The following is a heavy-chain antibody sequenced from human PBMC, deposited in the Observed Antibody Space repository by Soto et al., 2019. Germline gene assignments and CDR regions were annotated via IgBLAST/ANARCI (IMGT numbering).Heavy chain of an antibody. CDR1: GASISSSY. CDR3: ARVVGSSGWTDY. CDR2: IFFAGRS. D-gene: IGHD6-19*01. J-gene: IGHJ4*02. V-gene: IGHV4-59*01. Sequence: SETLSLTFTVSGASISSSYWSLMRQPPGKGLEGVGYIFFAGRSNANPALRRRATISIDTSKNQFFLKLSSVAAAAAAVYYCARVVGSSGWTDYWGQGSLVTVSS.